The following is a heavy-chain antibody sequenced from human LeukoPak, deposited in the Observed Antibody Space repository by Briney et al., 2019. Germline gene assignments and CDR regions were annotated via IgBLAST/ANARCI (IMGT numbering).Heavy chain of an antibody. D-gene: IGHD5-12*01. CDR3: ARGGSGSYYCYYYYMDV. Sequence: GGSLRLSCAASGFTFSSYAMHWVRQAPGKGLEWVAVISYDGSNKYCADSVKGRFTIYRDNSKNTLYLQMNSLRAEETAVYYCARGGSGSYYCYYYYMDVWGKGTTVTVSS. CDR1: GFTFSSYA. V-gene: IGHV3-30-3*01. J-gene: IGHJ6*03. CDR2: ISYDGSNK.